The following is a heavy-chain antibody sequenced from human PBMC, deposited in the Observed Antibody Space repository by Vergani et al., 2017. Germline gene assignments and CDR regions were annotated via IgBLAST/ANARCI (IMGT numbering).Heavy chain of an antibody. J-gene: IGHJ4*02. CDR2: IYYSGST. D-gene: IGHD3-22*01. Sequence: QVQLQESGPGLVKPSETLSLTCTVSGGSISSYYWSWIRQPPGKGLEWIGYIYYSGSTNYNPSLKSRVTISVDTSKNQFSLKLSSVTAADTAVYYCARAAVYYDSSGYFLGYYFDYWGQGTLVTVSS. V-gene: IGHV4-59*01. CDR3: ARAAVYYDSSGYFLGYYFDY. CDR1: GGSISSYY.